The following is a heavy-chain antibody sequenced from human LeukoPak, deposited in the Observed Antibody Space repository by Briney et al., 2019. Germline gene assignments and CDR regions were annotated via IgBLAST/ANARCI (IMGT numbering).Heavy chain of an antibody. J-gene: IGHJ5*02. CDR3: ARENYFDWPMVGLNWFDP. V-gene: IGHV1-2*02. CDR1: GYTFTGYY. CDR2: INPNSGGT. D-gene: IGHD3-9*01. Sequence: ASVKVSCKASGYTFTGYYMHWVRQAPGQGLEWMGWINPNSGGTNYAQKFQGRVTMTRDTSISTAYMELSRLRSDDTAVYYCARENYFDWPMVGLNWFDPWGQGTLVTVSS.